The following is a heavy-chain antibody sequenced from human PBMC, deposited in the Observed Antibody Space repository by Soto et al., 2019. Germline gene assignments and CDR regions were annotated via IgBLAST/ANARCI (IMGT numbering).Heavy chain of an antibody. Sequence: QITLRESGPTLVKPTQTLTLTCTFSGFSLTTTEVGVGWIRQPPGKALEWLGFIYWDDDLRYSPSLKSRLTXXKXASNNQVDLTMTNVDPADTATYYCARRRADCVGSRCYHWLDPWGQGTLVTVSS. J-gene: IGHJ5*02. D-gene: IGHD2-15*01. V-gene: IGHV2-5*02. CDR1: GFSLTTTEVG. CDR3: ARRRADCVGSRCYHWLDP. CDR2: IYWDDDL.